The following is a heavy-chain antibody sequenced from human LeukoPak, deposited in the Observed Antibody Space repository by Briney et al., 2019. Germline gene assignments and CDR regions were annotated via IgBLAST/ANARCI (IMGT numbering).Heavy chain of an antibody. V-gene: IGHV1-46*01. J-gene: IGHJ5*02. CDR2: INPSGGST. CDR3: ARVSSSWNRFDP. CDR1: GYTFTSYY. D-gene: IGHD6-13*01. Sequence: ASVKVSCKASGYTFTSYYMHWVRQAPGQGLEWMGIINPSGGSTSYAQKFQGRVTMTRDTSTSTVYMDLSSLRSEDTAVYYCARVSSSWNRFDPWGQGTLVTVSS.